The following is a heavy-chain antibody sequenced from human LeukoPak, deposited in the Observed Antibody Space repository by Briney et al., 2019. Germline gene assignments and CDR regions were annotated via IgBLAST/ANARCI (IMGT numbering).Heavy chain of an antibody. Sequence: GGSLRLSCEASGFTFSRFAMSWVRQAPGKGLEWVSSISGSDRTTYYADSVKGRFTISRDNSKNILYLQMNSLRADDTALYYCAKDGNYLDSSGYLIPFDYWGLGTLVIVSS. V-gene: IGHV3-23*01. D-gene: IGHD3-22*01. CDR3: AKDGNYLDSSGYLIPFDY. J-gene: IGHJ4*02. CDR1: GFTFSRFA. CDR2: ISGSDRTT.